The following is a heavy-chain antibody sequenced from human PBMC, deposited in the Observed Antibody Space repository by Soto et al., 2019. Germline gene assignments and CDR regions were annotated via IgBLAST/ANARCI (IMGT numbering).Heavy chain of an antibody. V-gene: IGHV4-31*03. CDR3: ARWPQLEPRFDY. CDR1: GGSISSGGYY. D-gene: IGHD1-1*01. J-gene: IGHJ4*02. Sequence: PSETLSLTCPVSGGSISSGGYYWSWIRQHPGKGLEWIGYIYYSGSTYYNPSLKSRVTISVDTSKNQFSLKLSSVTAADTAVYYCARWPQLEPRFDYWGQGTLVTVS. CDR2: IYYSGST.